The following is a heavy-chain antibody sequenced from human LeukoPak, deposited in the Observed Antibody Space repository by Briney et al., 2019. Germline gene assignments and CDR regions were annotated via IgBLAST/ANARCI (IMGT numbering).Heavy chain of an antibody. D-gene: IGHD1-26*01. Sequence: PGGSLRLSCAASGFTFSSYGMHWVRQAPGKGLEWVAVIWYDGSNKYYADSVKGRFTISRDNSKNTLYLQMNSLRAEDTAVYYCARDSAIVVDAFDIWGQGTMVTVSS. CDR3: ARDSAIVVDAFDI. V-gene: IGHV3-33*01. CDR1: GFTFSSYG. CDR2: IWYDGSNK. J-gene: IGHJ3*02.